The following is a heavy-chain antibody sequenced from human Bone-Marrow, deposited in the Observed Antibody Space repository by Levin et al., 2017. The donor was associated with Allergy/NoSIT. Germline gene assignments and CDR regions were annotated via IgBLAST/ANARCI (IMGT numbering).Heavy chain of an antibody. CDR2: IYHSGST. CDR1: GYSISSDYY. D-gene: IGHD2-15*01. CDR3: ARTLGYCSGDSCYFYFDY. Sequence: SSQTLSLTCAVSGYSISSDYYWGWIRQPPGEGLEWIGNIYHSGSTYYNPSLKSRVTISVDTSKNQFSLKVTSVTAADTAVYYCARTLGYCSGDSCYFYFDYWGRGTLVTVSS. J-gene: IGHJ4*02. V-gene: IGHV4-38-2*01.